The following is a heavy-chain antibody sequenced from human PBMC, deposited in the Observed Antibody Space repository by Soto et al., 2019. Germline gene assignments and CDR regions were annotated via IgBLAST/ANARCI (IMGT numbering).Heavy chain of an antibody. CDR1: GGSISGYY. CDR2: IYYSGNT. V-gene: IGHV4-59*01. CDR3: ARGMAEEQIFYYFDY. D-gene: IGHD3-9*01. Sequence: SETLSLTCTVSGGSISGYYWRWVRQPPGRRPEWIGYIYYSGNTLYNPSLESRVTISVDTSKNQFYLKLRSVTAADTAVYYCARGMAEEQIFYYFDYWGQGALVTVSS. J-gene: IGHJ4*02.